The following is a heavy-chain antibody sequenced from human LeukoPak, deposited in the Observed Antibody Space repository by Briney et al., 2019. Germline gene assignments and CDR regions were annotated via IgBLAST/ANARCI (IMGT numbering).Heavy chain of an antibody. V-gene: IGHV4-38-2*02. J-gene: IGHJ5*02. CDR1: GYSISSGYY. Sequence: SETLSLTCTVSGYSISSGYYWGWIRQPPGKGLEWIGSIYHSGSTYYNPSLKSRVTISVDTSKNQFSLKLSSVTAADTAVYYCARGGGPSNWFDPWGQGNLVTVSS. CDR3: ARGGGPSNWFDP. D-gene: IGHD4-23*01. CDR2: IYHSGST.